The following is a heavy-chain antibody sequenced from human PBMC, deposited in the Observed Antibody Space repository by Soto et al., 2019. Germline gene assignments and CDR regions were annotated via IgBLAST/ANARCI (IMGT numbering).Heavy chain of an antibody. CDR3: ARGVSIFGVALNVLDY. J-gene: IGHJ4*02. CDR2: IYYSGST. CDR1: GGSISSYY. V-gene: IGHV4-59*01. Sequence: LSLPCTVSGGSISSYYWSWIRQPPGKGLEWIGYIYYSGSTNYNPSLKSRVTISVDTSKNQFSLKLSSVTAADTAVYYCARGVSIFGVALNVLDYWGQGTLVTVS. D-gene: IGHD3-3*01.